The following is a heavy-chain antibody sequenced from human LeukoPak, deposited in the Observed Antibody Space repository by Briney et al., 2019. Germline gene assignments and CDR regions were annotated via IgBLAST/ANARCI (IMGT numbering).Heavy chain of an antibody. D-gene: IGHD2-8*01. CDR1: GYSFTSYW. V-gene: IGHV5-51*01. CDR2: IYPDDSDT. J-gene: IGHJ6*03. CDR3: ARLAFCTNAVCFSNYYYSMDV. Sequence: PGESLKISSKGSGYSFTSYWIGWVRPMPGKGLEWMGIIYPDDSDTKYSPSFQGQVTISADKSISTAYLQWSSLKASDTAMYYCARLAFCTNAVCFSNYYYSMDVWGRGTTVTVSS.